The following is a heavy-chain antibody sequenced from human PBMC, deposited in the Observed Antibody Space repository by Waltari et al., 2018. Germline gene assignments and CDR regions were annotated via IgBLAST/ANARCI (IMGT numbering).Heavy chain of an antibody. Sequence: QVNLQQWGAGLLKPSETLSLTCAVSGGSFSGYFLIWTRQSPGRGLEWVGEINQSGDTNYNPSLKSRVTTSLDTSTNTFSLKVKLVTAADTAMYFCARRSPISVIVPDEGPFDLWGLGTMVTVSS. J-gene: IGHJ3*01. CDR1: GGSFSGYF. CDR3: ARRSPISVIVPDEGPFDL. CDR2: INQSGDT. D-gene: IGHD3-22*01. V-gene: IGHV4-34*01.